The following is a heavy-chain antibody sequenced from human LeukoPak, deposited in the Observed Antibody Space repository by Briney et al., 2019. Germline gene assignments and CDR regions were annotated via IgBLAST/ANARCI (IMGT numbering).Heavy chain of an antibody. J-gene: IGHJ4*02. CDR2: IYSGGST. V-gene: IGHV3-53*01. Sequence: GGSLRLSCAASGGTVSSNYMSWVRQAPGKGLEWVSVIYSGGSTYYTDSVKGRFTISRDNSKNKLYLQMNSLRAEDTDVYYCGRVVWYYGSGSYYNAYWGPGTLVTVSS. CDR3: GRVVWYYGSGSYYNAY. CDR1: GGTVSSNY. D-gene: IGHD3-10*01.